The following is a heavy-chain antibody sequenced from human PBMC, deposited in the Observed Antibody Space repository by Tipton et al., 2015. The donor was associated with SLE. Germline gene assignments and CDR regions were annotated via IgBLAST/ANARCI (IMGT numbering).Heavy chain of an antibody. CDR3: ASVIGAVDIVATIRAFDI. Sequence: TLSLTCTVSGGSISSGSYYWSWIRQPAGKGLEWIGYIYTSGSTNYNPSLKSRVTISVDTSKNQFSLKLSSVTAADTAVYYCASVIGAVDIVATIRAFDIWGQGTMVTVSS. CDR1: GGSISSGSYY. D-gene: IGHD5-12*01. J-gene: IGHJ3*02. CDR2: IYTSGST. V-gene: IGHV4-61*09.